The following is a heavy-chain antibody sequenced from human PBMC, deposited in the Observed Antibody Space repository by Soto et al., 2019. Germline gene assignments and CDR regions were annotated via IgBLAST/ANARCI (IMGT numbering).Heavy chain of an antibody. Sequence: GGSLRLSCAASGFTFSSYAMSWVRQAPGKGLEWVSAISGSGGSTYYADSVKGRFTISRDNSKNTLYLQMNSLRAEDTAVYYCAKGSSDYDGSGYYCVPGSLYYWGQGTLVTVSS. CDR2: ISGSGGST. V-gene: IGHV3-23*01. D-gene: IGHD3-22*01. J-gene: IGHJ4*02. CDR1: GFTFSSYA. CDR3: AKGSSDYDGSGYYCVPGSLYY.